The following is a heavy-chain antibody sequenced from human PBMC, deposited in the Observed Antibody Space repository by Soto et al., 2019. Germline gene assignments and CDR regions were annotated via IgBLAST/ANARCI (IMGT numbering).Heavy chain of an antibody. CDR3: ARDVPGSGVPFWDY. Sequence: QIQLVQSGAEMKKPGASVKVSCKPSGYTFTHYGVSWLRQAPGQGLEWMGWIRAYNGNTDYAHKFQGRVALTTDTSTSTAYMELRGLSPDDTAVYYCARDVPGSGVPFWDYWGQGTLVTVSS. D-gene: IGHD2-15*01. CDR2: IRAYNGNT. J-gene: IGHJ4*02. V-gene: IGHV1-18*04. CDR1: GYTFTHYG.